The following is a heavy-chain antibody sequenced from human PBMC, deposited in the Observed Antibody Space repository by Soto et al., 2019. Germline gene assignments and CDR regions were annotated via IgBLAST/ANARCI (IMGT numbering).Heavy chain of an antibody. CDR3: TRVRLGISRSPDY. J-gene: IGHJ4*02. D-gene: IGHD6-6*01. V-gene: IGHV3-72*01. CDR2: IKNKANSYTT. CDR1: GFTFSDHY. Sequence: EVQLVESGGGLVQPAGSLRLSCAASGFTFSDHYMEWVRQAPGKGLEWVGRIKNKANSYTTEYASPVKGRFIISRDDSKISVFLQLHRLKTAETAVYYCTRVRLGISRSPDYWGQGILVTVSS.